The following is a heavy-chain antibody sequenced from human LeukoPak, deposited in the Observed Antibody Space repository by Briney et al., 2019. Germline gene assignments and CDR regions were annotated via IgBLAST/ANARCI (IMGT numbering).Heavy chain of an antibody. Sequence: PSETLSLTCTVSGGSISSYYWSWILQPAGKGLEWIGRIYTSGSTNYNPSLKSRVTMSVDTSKNQFSLKLSSVTAADTAVYYCARGGHSGSWEQFDYWGQGTLVTVSS. J-gene: IGHJ4*02. CDR2: IYTSGST. D-gene: IGHD6-13*01. CDR1: GGSISSYY. CDR3: ARGGHSGSWEQFDY. V-gene: IGHV4-4*07.